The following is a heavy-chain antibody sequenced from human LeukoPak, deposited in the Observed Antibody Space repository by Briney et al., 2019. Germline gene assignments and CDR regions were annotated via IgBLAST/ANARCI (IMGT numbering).Heavy chain of an antibody. D-gene: IGHD4-23*01. CDR3: ARRDYGGKHFDY. Sequence: GESLKISCKGSGYSFPSYWIAWVRQMPGKGLEWMGIIYPGDSDTTYSPSFQGQVTISADKSINTAYLHWSSLKASDTAMYYCARRDYGGKHFDYWGQGTLVTVSS. CDR2: IYPGDSDT. J-gene: IGHJ4*02. CDR1: GYSFPSYW. V-gene: IGHV5-51*01.